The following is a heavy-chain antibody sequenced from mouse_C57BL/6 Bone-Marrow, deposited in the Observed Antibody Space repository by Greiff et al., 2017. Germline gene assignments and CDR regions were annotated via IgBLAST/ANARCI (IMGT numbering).Heavy chain of an antibody. Sequence: EVQLVESGGDLVKPGGSLKLSCAASGFTFSSYGMSWVRQTPDKRLEWVATISSGGSYTYYPDSVKGRFTISRDNAKNTLYLQMSSLKSEDTAMYYCARHDYDGYLAWFAYWGQGTLVTVSA. CDR1: GFTFSSYG. J-gene: IGHJ3*01. CDR3: ARHDYDGYLAWFAY. D-gene: IGHD2-3*01. CDR2: ISSGGSYT. V-gene: IGHV5-6*01.